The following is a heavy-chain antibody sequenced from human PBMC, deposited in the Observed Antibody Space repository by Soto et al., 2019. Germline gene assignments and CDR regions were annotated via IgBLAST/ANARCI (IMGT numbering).Heavy chain of an antibody. D-gene: IGHD2-2*02. CDR2: INAGNGNT. V-gene: IGHV1-3*01. Sequence: ASVKVSCKASGYTFTSYAMHWVRQAPGQRLEWMGWINAGNGNTKYSQKFQGRVTITRDTSASTAYMELSSLRSEDTAVYYCARGYCSSTSCYRYAYYYYYGMDVGGQGTTVTDSS. J-gene: IGHJ6*02. CDR1: GYTFTSYA. CDR3: ARGYCSSTSCYRYAYYYYYGMDV.